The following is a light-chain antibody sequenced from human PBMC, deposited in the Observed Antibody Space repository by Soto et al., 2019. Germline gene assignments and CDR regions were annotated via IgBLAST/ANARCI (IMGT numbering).Light chain of an antibody. J-gene: IGKJ1*01. CDR2: DAS. Sequence: EILLTQSPGTLSQSPGERATLSFRASQSVSNNYLAWYQQKPGQAPRLLIYDASTRATGIPDRFSGSGSETEFTLTISSLQSEDYAIYYCQQYNNGTPWTFGQGTKVDI. CDR1: QSVSNN. CDR3: QQYNNGTPWT. V-gene: IGKV3-15*01.